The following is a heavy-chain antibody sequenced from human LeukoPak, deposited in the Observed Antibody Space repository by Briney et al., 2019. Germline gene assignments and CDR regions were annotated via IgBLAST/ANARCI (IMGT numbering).Heavy chain of an antibody. J-gene: IGHJ4*02. Sequence: SETLSLTCTVSGGSSSSSSYYWGWIRQPPGKGLEWIGSIYYSGSTYYNPSLKSRVTISVDTSKNQFSLKLSSVTAADTAVYYCARDRSSGWFNWGQGTLVTVSS. V-gene: IGHV4-39*07. D-gene: IGHD6-19*01. CDR3: ARDRSSGWFN. CDR1: GGSSSSSSYY. CDR2: IYYSGST.